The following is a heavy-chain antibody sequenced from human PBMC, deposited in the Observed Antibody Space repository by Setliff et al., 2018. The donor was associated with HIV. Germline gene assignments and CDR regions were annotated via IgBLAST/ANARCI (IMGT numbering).Heavy chain of an antibody. CDR2: IYPEDSDT. V-gene: IGHV5-51*01. D-gene: IGHD6-25*01. CDR1: GYTFTSYW. J-gene: IGHJ4*02. CDR3: VRYIGAAAGYIDH. Sequence: GESLKISCKGSGYTFTSYWIGWVRQMPGKGLEWVGFIYPEDSDTRYSPSFRGQVTISADKSTTTAYLDWASLKASDTAMYYCVRYIGAAAGYIDHWGQGTLVTVSS.